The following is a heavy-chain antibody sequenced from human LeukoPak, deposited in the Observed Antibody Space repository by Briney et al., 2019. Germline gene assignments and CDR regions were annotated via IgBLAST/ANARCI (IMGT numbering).Heavy chain of an antibody. V-gene: IGHV3-30*04. CDR3: ARDALRLPPS. CDR2: ISYDGSNK. D-gene: IGHD3-16*01. CDR1: GFTFSSYA. J-gene: IGHJ4*02. Sequence: GPSLRLSCTVYGFTFSSYAMHWVRQAPGKGLEWVAVISYDGSNKYYADSVKGRFTISRDNSKNTLYLQMNSLRAEDTAVYYCARDALRLPPSWGQGT.